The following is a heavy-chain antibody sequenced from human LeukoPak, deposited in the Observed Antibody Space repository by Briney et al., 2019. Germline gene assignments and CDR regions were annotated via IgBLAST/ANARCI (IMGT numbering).Heavy chain of an antibody. J-gene: IGHJ5*02. D-gene: IGHD2-2*01. V-gene: IGHV1-3*01. Sequence: ASVKVSCKASGYTFTSYAMHWGRQAPGQRLEWMGWINAGNGNTKYSQKFQGRVTITRDASASTAYMELSSLRSEDTAVYYCARDREYQLLLPFDPWGQGTLVTVSS. CDR2: INAGNGNT. CDR1: GYTFTSYA. CDR3: ARDREYQLLLPFDP.